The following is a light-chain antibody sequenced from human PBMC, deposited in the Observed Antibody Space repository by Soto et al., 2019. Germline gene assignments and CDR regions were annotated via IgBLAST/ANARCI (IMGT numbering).Light chain of an antibody. CDR1: QSIARY. CDR3: QQSLNTPRT. CDR2: GAS. J-gene: IGKJ1*01. V-gene: IGKV1-39*01. Sequence: DIQMTQSPSSLSASVGDRVTITCRASQSIARYLHWYQQKPGKAPKLLVYGASSLHSGVPSRFSGSGSGTDFTLTISSXQPEDFATYFCQQSLNTPRTFGQGTKVDIK.